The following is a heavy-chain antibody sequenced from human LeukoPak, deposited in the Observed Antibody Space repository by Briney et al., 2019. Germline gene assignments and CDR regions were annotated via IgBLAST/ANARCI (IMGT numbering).Heavy chain of an antibody. V-gene: IGHV3-48*01. D-gene: IGHD1-7*01. CDR3: ARMRGRGWNYCGFDY. Sequence: PGGSLRLSCAASGFTFSSYSMNWVRQAPGKGLEWVSYISSSSSTIYYADSVKGRFTISRDNAKNSLYLQMNSLRAEDTAVYYCARMRGRGWNYCGFDYWGQGTLVTVSS. CDR2: ISSSSSTI. CDR1: GFTFSSYS. J-gene: IGHJ4*02.